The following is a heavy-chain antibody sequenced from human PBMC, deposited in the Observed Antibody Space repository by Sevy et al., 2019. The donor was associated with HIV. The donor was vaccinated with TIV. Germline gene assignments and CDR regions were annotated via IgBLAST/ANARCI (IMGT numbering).Heavy chain of an antibody. D-gene: IGHD3-3*01. V-gene: IGHV4-59*01. CDR1: GGSISSYY. Sequence: SETLSLTCTVSGGSISSYYWSWIRQSPGKGLEWIGYIYYSGSTNYNPSLKSRVTISVDTSKNQFSLKLSSVTAADTAVYYCARGNYDFWSGSPDGMDVWGQGTTVTVSS. CDR2: IYYSGST. J-gene: IGHJ6*02. CDR3: ARGNYDFWSGSPDGMDV.